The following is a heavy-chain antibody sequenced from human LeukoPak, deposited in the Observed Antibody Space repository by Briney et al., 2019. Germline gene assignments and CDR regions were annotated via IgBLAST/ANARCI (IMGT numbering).Heavy chain of an antibody. CDR3: AKGDGRKDSSGWYLLF. V-gene: IGHV3-9*01. Sequence: GGSLRLSCAASGFTFDDYDMHWVRQAPGKGLEWVSGISWNSGSIGYADSVKGRFTISRDNAKNSLYLQMNSLRAEDTALYYCAKGDGRKDSSGWYLLFGGQGTLVTVSS. J-gene: IGHJ4*02. CDR2: ISWNSGSI. CDR1: GFTFDDYD. D-gene: IGHD6-19*01.